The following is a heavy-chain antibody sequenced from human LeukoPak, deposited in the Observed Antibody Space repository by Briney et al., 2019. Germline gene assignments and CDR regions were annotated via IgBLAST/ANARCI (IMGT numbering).Heavy chain of an antibody. V-gene: IGHV4-34*01. CDR3: AGSSRDGYNRFDY. D-gene: IGHD5-24*01. Sequence: SETLSLTRAVYGGSFSGYYWSWIRQPPGKGLEWIGEINHSGSTNYNPSLKSRVTISVDTSKNQFSLKLSSVTAADTAVYYCAGSSRDGYNRFDYWGQGTLVTVSS. CDR2: INHSGST. CDR1: GGSFSGYY. J-gene: IGHJ4*02.